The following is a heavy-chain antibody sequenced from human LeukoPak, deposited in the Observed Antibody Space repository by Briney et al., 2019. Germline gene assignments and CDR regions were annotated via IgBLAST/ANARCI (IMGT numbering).Heavy chain of an antibody. Sequence: PGGSLRLSCAASGFTFDDYAIHWVRQAPGKGLEWVSSISWNSGSIGYADSVKGRFTISRVNAKNSLYLQMNSLRVEDTALYYCTKSQVRALAYFDYWGQGALVTVSS. D-gene: IGHD1-26*01. CDR2: ISWNSGSI. V-gene: IGHV3-9*01. CDR1: GFTFDDYA. J-gene: IGHJ4*02. CDR3: TKSQVRALAYFDY.